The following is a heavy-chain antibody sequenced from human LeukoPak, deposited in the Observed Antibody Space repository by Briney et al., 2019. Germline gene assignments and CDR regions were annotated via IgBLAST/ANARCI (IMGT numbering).Heavy chain of an antibody. D-gene: IGHD6-25*01. V-gene: IGHV3-23*01. CDR1: GFTFTSFA. CDR2: ISRSGVAT. CDR3: ATPSGGY. Sequence: PGGSLRLSCAASGFTFTSFAMSWVRQAPGKGLEWVSTISRSGVATYYANSVKGRFTISRDNSKNTVYLQMNSLRAEGTAVYYCATPSGGYWGQGTLVTVSS. J-gene: IGHJ4*02.